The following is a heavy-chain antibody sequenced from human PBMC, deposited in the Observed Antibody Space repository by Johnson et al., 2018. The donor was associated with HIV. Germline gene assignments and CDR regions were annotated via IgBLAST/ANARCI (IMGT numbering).Heavy chain of an antibody. V-gene: IGHV3-53*01. CDR3: ARERGGSSGWSDALDV. CDR2: IYSGGST. Sequence: VQVLESGGGLIQPGGSLRLSCAASGFTVSSNYMSWVRQAPGKGLEWVSVIYSGGSTYYADSVKGRFTISRDNAKNSLYLQMNSLRAEDTAVYYCARERGGSSGWSDALDVWGQGTMVTVSS. CDR1: GFTVSSNY. D-gene: IGHD6-19*01. J-gene: IGHJ3*01.